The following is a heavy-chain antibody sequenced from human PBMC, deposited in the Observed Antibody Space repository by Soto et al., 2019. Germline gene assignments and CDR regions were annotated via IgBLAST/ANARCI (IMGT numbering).Heavy chain of an antibody. CDR3: AKEPTGGLNGIAAAFDS. V-gene: IGHV3-23*01. CDR1: GFTFSSYA. J-gene: IGHJ4*02. D-gene: IGHD6-13*01. Sequence: EVHLLESGGGLVQPGGSLRLSCAASGFTFSSYAMSWVRPAPGKGLEWVCGISGLCGNTYYADSMKGRFTISRDNSKNTLYLQRNGLRADETAVYYCAKEPTGGLNGIAAAFDSWGQGTLVTVSS. CDR2: ISGLCGNT.